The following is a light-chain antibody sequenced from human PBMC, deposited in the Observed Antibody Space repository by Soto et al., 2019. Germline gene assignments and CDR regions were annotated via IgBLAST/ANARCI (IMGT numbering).Light chain of an antibody. CDR2: GAS. Sequence: EIVLTQSPGTLSLSPGERATLSCRASQSVSSSYFAWYQQKPGQAPRLLIYGASSRVTGIPDRFSGSGSGTDFILTISRLEREDFAVYYCQQYYSSAPCTVGQGTKVEIK. CDR1: QSVSSSY. J-gene: IGKJ1*01. V-gene: IGKV3-20*01. CDR3: QQYYSSAPCT.